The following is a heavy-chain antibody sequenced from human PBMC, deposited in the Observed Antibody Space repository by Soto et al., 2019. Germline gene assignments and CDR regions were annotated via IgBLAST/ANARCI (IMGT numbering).Heavy chain of an antibody. Sequence: GGSLRLSCATSGFIFSGSAMHWVRQASGKGLEWVDRIRSKSDNYATTYAASVKGRFTISRDDSKNTAYLQMNSLKTEDTAVYYCTMDDYGGNSAFRDYWGQGTLVTVSS. CDR3: TMDDYGGNSAFRDY. V-gene: IGHV3-73*01. D-gene: IGHD4-17*01. CDR1: GFIFSGSA. J-gene: IGHJ4*02. CDR2: IRSKSDNYAT.